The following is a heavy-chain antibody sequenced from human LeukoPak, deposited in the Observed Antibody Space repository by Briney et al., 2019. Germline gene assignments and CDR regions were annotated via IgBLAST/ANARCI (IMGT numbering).Heavy chain of an antibody. CDR2: IYYSGST. CDR3: ARDGDGYNYKLDY. V-gene: IGHV4-31*03. CDR1: GGSISSGGYY. D-gene: IGHD5-24*01. Sequence: SQTLSLTCTVSGGSISSGGYYWSWIRQHPGKGLEWIGYIYYSGSTYYNPSLKSRVTISVDTSKNQFSLKLSSVTAADTAVYYCARDGDGYNYKLDYWGQGTLVTVSS. J-gene: IGHJ4*02.